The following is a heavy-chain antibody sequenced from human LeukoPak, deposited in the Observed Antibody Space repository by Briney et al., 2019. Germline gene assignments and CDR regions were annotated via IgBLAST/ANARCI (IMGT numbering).Heavy chain of an antibody. Sequence: SVKVSCEASGGTFSSYAISWVRQAPGQGLEWMGGIIPIFGTANYAQKFQGRVTITADESTSTAYMELSSLRSEDTAVYYCYYYGSGSYFYAFDIWGQGTMVTVSS. D-gene: IGHD3-10*01. CDR2: IIPIFGTA. V-gene: IGHV1-69*13. CDR3: YYYGSGSYFYAFDI. J-gene: IGHJ3*02. CDR1: GGTFSSYA.